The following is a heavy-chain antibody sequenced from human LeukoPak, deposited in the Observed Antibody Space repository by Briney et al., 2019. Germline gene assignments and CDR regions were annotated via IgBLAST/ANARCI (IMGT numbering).Heavy chain of an antibody. CDR1: GFTVSSNY. CDR2: IYSGGST. J-gene: IGHJ5*02. CDR3: AREVHDYGDYAFDP. Sequence: GGSLRLSCAASGFTVSSNYMSWVRQAPGKGLEWVSVIYSGGSTYYADSVKGRFTISRDNPKNTLYLQMNSLRAEDTAVYYCAREVHDYGDYAFDPWGQGTLVTVSS. D-gene: IGHD4-17*01. V-gene: IGHV3-53*01.